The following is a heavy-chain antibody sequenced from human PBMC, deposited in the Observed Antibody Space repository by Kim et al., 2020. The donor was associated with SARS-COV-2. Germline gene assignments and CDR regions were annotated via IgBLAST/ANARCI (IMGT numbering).Heavy chain of an antibody. CDR2: ISYDGSNK. CDR1: GFTFSSYA. Sequence: GSLRLSCAASGFTFSSYAMHWVRQAPGKGLEWVAVISYDGSNKYYADSVKGRFTISRDNSKNTLYLQMNSLRAEDTAVYYCASNNRKGYYDSSGYFLWGQGTMVTVSS. J-gene: IGHJ3*01. CDR3: ASNNRKGYYDSSGYFL. V-gene: IGHV3-30-3*01. D-gene: IGHD3-22*01.